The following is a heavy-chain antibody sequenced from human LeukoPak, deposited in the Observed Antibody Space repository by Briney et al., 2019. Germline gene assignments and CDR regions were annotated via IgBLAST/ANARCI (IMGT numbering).Heavy chain of an antibody. CDR1: GFTFNSYG. Sequence: PGGSLRLSCAASGFTFNSYGMHWVRQAPGKGLEWVAFIRYDGSNKYYADSVKGRFTISRDNSKNTLYLQMNSLRAEDTAVYYCAKDKLQTPYMYDFYYCDYWGQGTLVTVSS. CDR3: AKDKLQTPYMYDFYYCDY. D-gene: IGHD2-8*01. CDR2: IRYDGSNK. V-gene: IGHV3-30*02. J-gene: IGHJ4*02.